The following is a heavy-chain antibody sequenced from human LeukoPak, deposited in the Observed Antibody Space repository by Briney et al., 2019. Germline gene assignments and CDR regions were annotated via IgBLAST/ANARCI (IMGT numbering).Heavy chain of an antibody. CDR2: INHTGST. D-gene: IGHD3-22*01. CDR1: GGSFSGYF. CDR3: ARHGGGVRYYYDSSGPHYFDY. J-gene: IGHJ4*02. Sequence: SETLSLTCAVYGGSFSGYFWTWIRQPPGKGLEWIGEINHTGSTNYNPSLKSRVTISVDTSKNQFSLKLSSVTAADTAVYYCARHGGGVRYYYDSSGPHYFDYWGQGTLVTVSS. V-gene: IGHV4-34*01.